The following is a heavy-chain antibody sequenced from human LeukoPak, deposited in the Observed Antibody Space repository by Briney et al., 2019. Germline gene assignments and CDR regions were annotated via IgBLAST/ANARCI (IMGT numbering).Heavy chain of an antibody. CDR2: IYYSGST. Sequence: PSETLSLTCTVSGGSISSYYWSWIRQPPGKGLEWIRYIYYSGSTNYNPSLKSRVTISVDTSKNQFSLKLSSVTAADTAVYYCARSALLWFGEFYGMDVWGQGTTVTVSS. J-gene: IGHJ6*02. CDR1: GGSISSYY. V-gene: IGHV4-59*08. CDR3: ARSALLWFGEFYGMDV. D-gene: IGHD3-10*01.